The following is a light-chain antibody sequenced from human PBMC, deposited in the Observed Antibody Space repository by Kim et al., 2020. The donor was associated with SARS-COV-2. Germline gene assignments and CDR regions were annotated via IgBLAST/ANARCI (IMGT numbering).Light chain of an antibody. CDR3: QSYDSSLSAVV. V-gene: IGLV1-40*01. CDR2: GNS. J-gene: IGLJ2*01. Sequence: GVTIVFTGSSSNIGAGYDVHWYQKLPGTAPKLLIYGNSNRPSGVPDRFSGSKSGTSASLAITGLQAEDEADYYCQSYDSSLSAVVFGGGTQLTVL. CDR1: SSNIGAGYD.